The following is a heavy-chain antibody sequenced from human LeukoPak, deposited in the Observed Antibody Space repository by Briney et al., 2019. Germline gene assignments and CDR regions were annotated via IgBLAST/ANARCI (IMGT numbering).Heavy chain of an antibody. D-gene: IGHD3-16*01. J-gene: IGHJ6*03. CDR2: IYTSGTT. CDR3: ARVEGGTYFDYYYMDV. Sequence: SETLSLTCTVSGGSISSGSYYWTWIRQPAGRGLEWIGHIYTSGTTNYNPSLKSRVTISVDTPKKQFSLKLSSVTAADTAVYYCARVEGGTYFDYYYMDVWGKGTTVTVSS. CDR1: GGSISSGSYY. V-gene: IGHV4-61*09.